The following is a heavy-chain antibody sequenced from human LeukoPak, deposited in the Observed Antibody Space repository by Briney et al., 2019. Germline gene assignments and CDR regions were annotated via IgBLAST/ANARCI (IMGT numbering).Heavy chain of an antibody. CDR2: IRYDGSNK. V-gene: IGHV3-30*02. D-gene: IGHD3-10*01. CDR1: GFTFSSYG. J-gene: IGHJ4*02. Sequence: PGGSLRLSCAASGFTFSSYGMHWVRQAPGKGLEWVAFIRYDGSNKYYADSVKGRFTISRDNSKNTLYLQMNSLRAEDTAVYYCAKEEGLLWFGELLRYFDYWGQGTLVTVSS. CDR3: AKEEGLLWFGELLRYFDY.